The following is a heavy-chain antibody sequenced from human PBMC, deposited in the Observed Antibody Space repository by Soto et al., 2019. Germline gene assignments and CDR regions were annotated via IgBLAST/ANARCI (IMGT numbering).Heavy chain of an antibody. Sequence: QVQLVQSGAEVKKPGASVKLSCRTSGYTFTHYYIHWVRQAPGQGLEWLAIINPASGSTNYAQDFQDRVTLTMDTSXTTXXXXXXXXXXEDTAIFYCARDLAAGDHWGQGTLVTVSS. J-gene: IGHJ4*02. D-gene: IGHD6-13*01. CDR1: GYTFTHYY. CDR2: INPASGST. V-gene: IGHV1-46*01. CDR3: ARDLAAGDH.